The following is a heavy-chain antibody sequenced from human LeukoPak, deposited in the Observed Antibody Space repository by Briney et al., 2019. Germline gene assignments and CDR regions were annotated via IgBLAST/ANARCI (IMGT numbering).Heavy chain of an antibody. D-gene: IGHD5-18*01. V-gene: IGHV4-59*08. CDR2: IYYSGST. J-gene: IGHJ3*02. CDR3: ARLVDRAMVSFAFDI. Sequence: SETLSLTCTVSGGSISSYYWSWIRQPPGKGLEWIGYIYYSGSTNYNPSLKSRVTISVDTYKNQFSLKLSSVTAADTAVYYCARLVDRAMVSFAFDIWGQGTMVTVSS. CDR1: GGSISSYY.